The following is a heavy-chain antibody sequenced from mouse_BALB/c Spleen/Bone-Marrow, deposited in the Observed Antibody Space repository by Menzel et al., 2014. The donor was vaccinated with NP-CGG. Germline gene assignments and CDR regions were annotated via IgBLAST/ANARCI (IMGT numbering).Heavy chain of an antibody. CDR2: IDPANADT. V-gene: IGHV14-3*02. CDR3: VRAARTFDY. Sequence: VQLKESGAELVKPGASVKLSCTASGFNIKDTYIHWVKQRPEQGLEWIGRIDPANADTKYGPEFQGKATITADTSSNTVYLQFISLTSEDTAIYYCVRAARTFDYWGQGTTLTVSS. J-gene: IGHJ2*01. D-gene: IGHD3-1*01. CDR1: GFNIKDTY.